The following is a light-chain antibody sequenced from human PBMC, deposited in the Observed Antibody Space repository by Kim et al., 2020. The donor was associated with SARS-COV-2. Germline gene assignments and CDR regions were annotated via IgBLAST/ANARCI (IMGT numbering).Light chain of an antibody. V-gene: IGLV1-44*01. CDR1: SSNIGLNF. J-gene: IGLJ3*02. Sequence: GQRVTISCSGNSSNIGLNFVYWYQRLPGLAPKLLIYGDSKRPSGVPDRFSGSKSDTSASLAISSLQSADEGDYYCQTWDDSLHGPVFGGGTKVTVL. CDR3: QTWDDSLHGPV. CDR2: GDS.